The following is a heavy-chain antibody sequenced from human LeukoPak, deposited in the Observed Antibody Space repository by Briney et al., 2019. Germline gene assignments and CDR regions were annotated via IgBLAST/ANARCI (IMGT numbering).Heavy chain of an antibody. D-gene: IGHD6-6*01. J-gene: IGHJ5*02. CDR3: ARGTSIAARLDGFDP. Sequence: SVTVSFTASGGTFSSYAISWVRQAPGQGLEWMGGIIPIFGTANYAQKFQGRVTITADESTSTAYMELSSLRSEDTAVYNCARGTSIAARLDGFDPWGQGTLVTVSS. CDR1: GGTFSSYA. CDR2: IIPIFGTA. V-gene: IGHV1-69*13.